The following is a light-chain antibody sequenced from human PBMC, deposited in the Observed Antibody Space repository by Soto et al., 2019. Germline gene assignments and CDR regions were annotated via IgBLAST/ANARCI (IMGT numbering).Light chain of an antibody. Sequence: QSVLTQPPSASGTPGQRVTISCSGSNSNIGRNTVSWYQQVPGTAPKSLIYSDDQRPSGVPDRISGSRSGTSASLAISGLQSGDEAEYYCAAWDDNLRARVFGGGTKLTVL. CDR1: NSNIGRNT. CDR2: SDD. V-gene: IGLV1-44*01. J-gene: IGLJ2*01. CDR3: AAWDDNLRARV.